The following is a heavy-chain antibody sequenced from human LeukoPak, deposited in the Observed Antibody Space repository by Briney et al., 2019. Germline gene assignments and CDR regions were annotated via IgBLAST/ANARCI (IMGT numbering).Heavy chain of an antibody. CDR3: ARIRCGQTEHRCYNY. Sequence: SETLSLTCGVHRVSITSYHWSWIRQSPREALEWIGEIAPSGYTIYNPSLKSRVTMSVATAKNQLSPSLTSLTAADTAIYSCARIRCGQTEHRCYNYWGRGALVTVSS. J-gene: IGHJ4*02. CDR1: RVSITSYH. D-gene: IGHD3-10*01. V-gene: IGHV4-34*10. CDR2: IAPSGYT.